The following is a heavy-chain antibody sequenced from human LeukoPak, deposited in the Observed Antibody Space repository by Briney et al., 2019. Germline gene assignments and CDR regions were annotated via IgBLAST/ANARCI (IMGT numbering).Heavy chain of an antibody. V-gene: IGHV4-59*01. Sequence: SETPSLTCTVSGGSISSYYWSWIRQPPGKGLEWIGYIYYSGSTNYNPSLKSRVTISVDTSKNQFSLKLSSVTAADTAVYYCTTLKLGTMVRGDRNWFDPWGQGTLVTVSS. J-gene: IGHJ5*02. D-gene: IGHD3-10*01. CDR1: GGSISSYY. CDR2: IYYSGST. CDR3: TTLKLGTMVRGDRNWFDP.